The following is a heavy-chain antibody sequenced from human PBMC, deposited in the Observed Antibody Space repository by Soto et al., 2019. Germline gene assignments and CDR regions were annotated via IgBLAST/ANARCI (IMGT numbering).Heavy chain of an antibody. CDR2: INHSGST. D-gene: IGHD4-17*01. V-gene: IGHV4-34*01. CDR1: GGSFSGYY. J-gene: IGHJ4*02. Sequence: SETLSLTCAVYGGSFSGYYWSWIRQPPGKGLEWIGEINHSGSTNYNPSLKSRVTISVDTSKNQFSLKLSSVTAADTAVYYCARRFRPQTRYHGDRRYYFDYWGQGTLVTVSS. CDR3: ARRFRPQTRYHGDRRYYFDY.